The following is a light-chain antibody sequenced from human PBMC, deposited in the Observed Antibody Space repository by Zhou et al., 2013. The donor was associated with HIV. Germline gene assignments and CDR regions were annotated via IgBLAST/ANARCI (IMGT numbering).Light chain of an antibody. J-gene: IGKJ4*01. CDR1: QSVSAN. Sequence: EIVLTQSPGTLSLSPGERATLSCRASQSVSANLAWYQQKPGQAPRLLIYGASTRATGIPARFSGSGSGTKFTLTISSLQSEDFAVYYCQQYDNWPPLTFGGGTKVEMK. CDR3: QQYDNWPPLT. CDR2: GAS. V-gene: IGKV3-15*01.